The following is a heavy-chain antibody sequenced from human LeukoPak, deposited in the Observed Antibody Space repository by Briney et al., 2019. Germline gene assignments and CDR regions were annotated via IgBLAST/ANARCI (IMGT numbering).Heavy chain of an antibody. Sequence: PGGSLRLSCAASGFTFNNYNMNWVRQAPGRGLEWVSYISSSSSAMYYADSVKGRFAISRDNVKNSLFLQMNSLRAEDTAVYYCAPIYGDYGYWGQGTLVTVSS. CDR3: APIYGDYGY. CDR1: GFTFNNYN. J-gene: IGHJ4*02. V-gene: IGHV3-48*01. CDR2: ISSSSSAM. D-gene: IGHD4-17*01.